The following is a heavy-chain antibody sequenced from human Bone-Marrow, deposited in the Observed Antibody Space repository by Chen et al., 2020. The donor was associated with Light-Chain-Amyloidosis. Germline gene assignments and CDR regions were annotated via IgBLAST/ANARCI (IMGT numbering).Heavy chain of an antibody. Sequence: EVQLVESGGGLVQPGGSLRLPCAASGFTFSTAWMGWVRQAPGKGLEWVSNINPAGGETYYLDSVKGRFTISRDNARNSLYLQMNILRAEDTAVYYCARARGRAVYDYWGQGTLLTVSS. CDR3: ARARGRAVYDY. CDR2: INPAGGET. CDR1: GFTFSTAW. D-gene: IGHD3-16*01. J-gene: IGHJ4*02. V-gene: IGHV3-7*01.